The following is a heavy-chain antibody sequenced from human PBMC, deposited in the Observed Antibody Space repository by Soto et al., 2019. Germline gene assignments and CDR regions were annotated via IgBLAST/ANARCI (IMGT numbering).Heavy chain of an antibody. CDR1: GFTFDDYA. V-gene: IGHV3-9*01. J-gene: IGHJ6*02. Sequence: EAQLVESGGGLEQPGRSLRLSCAASGFTFDDYAMHWVRQAPGKGLEWVSGISWNSGTIGYADSVKGRFTISRDNAKNFLYLQMNILRAEDTALYYCAKDRVVVGAIPVYGMDVWGQGTTVTVSS. CDR2: ISWNSGTI. D-gene: IGHD2-15*01. CDR3: AKDRVVVGAIPVYGMDV.